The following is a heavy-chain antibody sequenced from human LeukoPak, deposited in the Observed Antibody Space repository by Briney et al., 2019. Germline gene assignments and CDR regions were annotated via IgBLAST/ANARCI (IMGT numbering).Heavy chain of an antibody. D-gene: IGHD6-13*01. J-gene: IGHJ5*02. Sequence: ASVKVSCKASGYTFTSYAMHWVRQAPGQRLEWMGWINAGNGNTKYSQKFQGRVTITRDTSASTAYMELSSLRSEDTAVYYCARNRIAAAGRGWFDPWGQGTLVTVPS. V-gene: IGHV1-3*01. CDR1: GYTFTSYA. CDR2: INAGNGNT. CDR3: ARNRIAAAGRGWFDP.